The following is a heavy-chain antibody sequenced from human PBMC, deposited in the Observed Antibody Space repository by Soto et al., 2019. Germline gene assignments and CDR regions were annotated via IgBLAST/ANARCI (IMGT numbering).Heavy chain of an antibody. V-gene: IGHV3-23*01. CDR3: AKDSSTRGVELLIDY. J-gene: IGHJ4*02. Sequence: GGSLRLSCAASGFTFISYAMSWVRQAPGKGLEWVSAISGSGGSTYYADSVKGRFTISRDNSKNTLYLQMNSLRAEDTAVYYCAKDSSTRGVELLIDYWGQGTLVTVSS. CDR1: GFTFISYA. D-gene: IGHD2-15*01. CDR2: ISGSGGST.